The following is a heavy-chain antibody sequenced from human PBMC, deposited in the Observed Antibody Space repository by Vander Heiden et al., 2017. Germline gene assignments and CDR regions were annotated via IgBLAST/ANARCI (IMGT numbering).Heavy chain of an antibody. V-gene: IGHV3-30*18. J-gene: IGHJ6*02. CDR1: GFPFSSYG. CDR2: ISYDGSNK. D-gene: IGHD3-9*01. Sequence: QVQLVESGGGVVQPGRSLRLSCAASGFPFSSYGMHWVRQAPGKGLECVAVISYDGSNKYYADSVKGRFTISRDNSKNTLNLQMNSLRAEDTAVYYCAKGMYYDILTGYSDYYGMDVWGQGTTVTVSS. CDR3: AKGMYYDILTGYSDYYGMDV.